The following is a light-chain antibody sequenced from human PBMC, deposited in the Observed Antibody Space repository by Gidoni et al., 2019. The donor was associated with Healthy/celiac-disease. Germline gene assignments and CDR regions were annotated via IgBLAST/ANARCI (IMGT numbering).Light chain of an antibody. Sequence: QSVLTQSPSVPAAHGHKVTISCSGSSSNIGNNYVTWDQQLPGTAPKLLIYDNNKRPSGIPDRFAGSKSGTSATLGITGLQTGDEADYYCGTWDSSLSAGVFGGGTKLTVL. CDR3: GTWDSSLSAGV. V-gene: IGLV1-51*01. CDR1: SSNIGNNY. CDR2: DNN. J-gene: IGLJ2*01.